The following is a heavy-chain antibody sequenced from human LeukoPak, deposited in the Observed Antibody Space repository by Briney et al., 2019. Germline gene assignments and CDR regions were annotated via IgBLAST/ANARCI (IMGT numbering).Heavy chain of an antibody. CDR1: GYSFTSYW. CDR2: IDPSDSYT. D-gene: IGHD5-12*01. J-gene: IGHJ4*02. CDR3: ARGGDIVATLPEFDY. Sequence: GDSLRISCKGSGYSFTSYWISWVRQMPGKGLEWMGRIDPSDSYTNYSPSFQGHVTISADKSISTAYLQWSSLKASDTAMYYCARGGDIVATLPEFDYWGQGTLVTVSS. V-gene: IGHV5-10-1*01.